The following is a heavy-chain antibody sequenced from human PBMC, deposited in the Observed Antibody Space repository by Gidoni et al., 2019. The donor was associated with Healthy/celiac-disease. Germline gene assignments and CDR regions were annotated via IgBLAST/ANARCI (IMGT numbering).Heavy chain of an antibody. J-gene: IGHJ1*01. V-gene: IGHV1-18*01. CDR2: ISAYNGNT. CDR1: GYTFTSYG. D-gene: IGHD3-22*01. Sequence: QVQLVQSGAEVKKPGASVKVSCKASGYTFTSYGISWVRQAPGQGLEWMGWISAYNGNTNYAQKLQGRVTMTTDTSTSTAYMELRSLRSDDTAVYYCARAPVHYYDSSGYGTEYFQHWGQGTLVTVSS. CDR3: ARAPVHYYDSSGYGTEYFQH.